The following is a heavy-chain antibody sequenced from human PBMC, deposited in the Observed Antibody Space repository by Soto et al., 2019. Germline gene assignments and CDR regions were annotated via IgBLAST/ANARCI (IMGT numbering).Heavy chain of an antibody. J-gene: IGHJ6*02. CDR3: ARELTAAGTDSYYHGLDV. CDR2: ISYEGSSQ. V-gene: IGHV3-30-3*01. Sequence: QLQLVESGGGVVQPGRSLRLSCTASGFTFSLYAIHWVRQAPGKGLEWVAFISYEGSSQYYADSLKGRFTISRDNPRNTVYLQMNSRRPEDTSVYYCARELTAAGTDSYYHGLDVWGQGTTVTVSS. D-gene: IGHD6-13*01. CDR1: GFTFSLYA.